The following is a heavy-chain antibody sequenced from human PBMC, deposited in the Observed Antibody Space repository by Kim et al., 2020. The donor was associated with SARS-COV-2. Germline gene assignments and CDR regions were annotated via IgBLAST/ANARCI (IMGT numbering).Heavy chain of an antibody. CDR1: GGSISSSNYY. D-gene: IGHD6-13*01. J-gene: IGHJ5*02. Sequence: SETLSLTCTVSGGSISSSNYYWGWIRQPPGKGLEWIGSIYYSGSTYYNPSLKSRVTISADTSKNQFSLKMSSVTAADTAVYYCARRVPERRITAAFGINRGWSWFDPWGQGTLVTVSS. CDR3: ARRVPERRITAAFGINRGWSWFDP. V-gene: IGHV4-39*01. CDR2: IYYSGST.